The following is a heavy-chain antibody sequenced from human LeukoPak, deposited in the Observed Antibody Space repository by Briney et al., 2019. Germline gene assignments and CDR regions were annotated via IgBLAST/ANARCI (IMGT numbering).Heavy chain of an antibody. CDR1: GFSVTSNY. V-gene: IGHV3-53*01. Sequence: GGSLRLSCAASGFSVTSNYTSWVRQAPGKGLEWVSVLYGGVSTFYPDSVKGRFTISRDTSKNVVYLQMNTVRAEDTAVYFCAKGTDFWSGYSFDHWGQGVLVTVSS. CDR3: AKGTDFWSGYSFDH. J-gene: IGHJ4*02. D-gene: IGHD3-3*01. CDR2: LYGGVST.